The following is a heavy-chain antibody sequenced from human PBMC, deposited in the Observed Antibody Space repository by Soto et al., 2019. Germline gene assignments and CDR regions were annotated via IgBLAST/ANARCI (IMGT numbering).Heavy chain of an antibody. CDR3: ARDAGNYDFWSGPYYYGMDV. V-gene: IGHV1-18*01. Sequence: GASVKVSCKASGYTFTSYGISWVRQAPGQGLEWMGWISAYNGNTNYAQKLQGRVTMTTDTSTSTAYMELRSLRSDDTAVYYCARDAGNYDFWSGPYYYGMDVWGQGTTVTVSS. CDR1: GYTFTSYG. J-gene: IGHJ6*02. CDR2: ISAYNGNT. D-gene: IGHD3-3*01.